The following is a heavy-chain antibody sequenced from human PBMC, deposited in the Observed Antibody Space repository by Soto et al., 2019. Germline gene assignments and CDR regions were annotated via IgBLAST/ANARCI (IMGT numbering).Heavy chain of an antibody. D-gene: IGHD3-22*01. CDR3: ARVNYYDSSGYEPFAPWAFDS. J-gene: IGHJ3*02. V-gene: IGHV1-69*06. CDR2: IIPIFGTA. CDR1: GGTFSSYA. Sequence: SVKVSCKASGGTFSSYAISWVRQAPGQGLEWMGGIIPIFGTANYAQKFQGRVTITADMSTSTAYMELSSLRSEDTAVYYCARVNYYDSSGYEPFAPWAFDSWGQGTMVTLSS.